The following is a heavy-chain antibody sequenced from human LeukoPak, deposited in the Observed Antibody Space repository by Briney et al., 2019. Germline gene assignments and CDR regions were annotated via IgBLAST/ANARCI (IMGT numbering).Heavy chain of an antibody. CDR3: ARVSGYDWESFYDY. V-gene: IGHV4-59*01. D-gene: IGHD5-12*01. CDR1: GGSISSYY. J-gene: IGHJ4*02. Sequence: SETLSLTCSVSGGSISSYYWSWIRQPPGKGLEWIGYIYYSGSTNYNPSLKSRVTISVDTSKNQFSLKLSSVTAADTAMYYCARVSGYDWESFYDYWGQGSLVTVSS. CDR2: IYYSGST.